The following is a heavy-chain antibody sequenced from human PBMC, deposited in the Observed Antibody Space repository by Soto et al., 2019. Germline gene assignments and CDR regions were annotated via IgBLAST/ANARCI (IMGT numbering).Heavy chain of an antibody. J-gene: IGHJ6*02. D-gene: IGHD3-10*01. Sequence: ASVNVSCKASGYTFTGYDMHWVRQAPGQGLEWMGWINPNSGGTNYAQKFQGWVTMTRDTSISTAYMELSRLRSDDTAVYYCARGVITMVRGPFETYGMDVWGQGPTVTVSS. CDR1: GYTFTGYD. V-gene: IGHV1-2*04. CDR3: ARGVITMVRGPFETYGMDV. CDR2: INPNSGGT.